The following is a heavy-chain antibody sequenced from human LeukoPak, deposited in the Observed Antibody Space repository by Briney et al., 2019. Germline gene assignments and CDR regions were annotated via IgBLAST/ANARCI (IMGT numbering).Heavy chain of an antibody. CDR2: IKQDGSEK. J-gene: IGHJ6*03. Sequence: GGSLRLSCAASGFTFRTFWMSWVRQAPGKGLEWVANIKQDGSEKDYVDSVKGRFTISRDNAKNSLYLQMNSLRAEDTAVYYCARDIGRRGYDFWSGYYYYYYMDVWGKGPTVTDSS. CDR3: ARDIGRRGYDFWSGYYYYYYMDV. D-gene: IGHD3-3*01. CDR1: GFTFRTFW. V-gene: IGHV3-7*01.